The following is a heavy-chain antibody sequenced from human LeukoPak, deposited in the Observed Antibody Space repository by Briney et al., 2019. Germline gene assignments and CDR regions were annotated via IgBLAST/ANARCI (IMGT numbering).Heavy chain of an antibody. J-gene: IGHJ5*02. D-gene: IGHD3-22*01. CDR3: AAKSAHYYDSSGYYLNWFDP. CDR2: IDHSGSI. CDR1: GGSFSGYY. V-gene: IGHV4-34*01. Sequence: SETLSLTCAVYGGSFSGYYWGWIRQPPGKGLEWIGEIDHSGSINYIPSLKSRVTISVDTSKNQFSLKLSSVTAADTAVYYCAAKSAHYYDSSGYYLNWFDPWGQGTLVTVSS.